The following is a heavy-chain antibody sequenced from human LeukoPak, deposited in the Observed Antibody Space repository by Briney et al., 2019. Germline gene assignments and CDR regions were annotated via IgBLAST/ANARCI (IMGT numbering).Heavy chain of an antibody. Sequence: GGSLRLSCAASGFTSSSYWMSWDRQAPGKGLEWVANTKQDGSEKYYVDSVKGRFTISRDNAKNSLYLQMNSLRAEDTAVYYCARVDFWSGYLYYYYGMDVWGQGTTVTVSS. CDR3: ARVDFWSGYLYYYYGMDV. CDR2: TKQDGSEK. V-gene: IGHV3-7*01. J-gene: IGHJ6*02. CDR1: GFTSSSYW. D-gene: IGHD3-3*01.